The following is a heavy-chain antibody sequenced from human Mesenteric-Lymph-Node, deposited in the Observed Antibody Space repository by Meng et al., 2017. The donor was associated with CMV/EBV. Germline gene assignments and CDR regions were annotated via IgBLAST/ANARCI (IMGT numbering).Heavy chain of an antibody. V-gene: IGHV4-39*01. Sequence: VSGGSSSSSGHYWGWVRQPPGKGLEWIGVIYYSGSTYYDPSLKSRVTISVDTSKNQFSLKLTSVTAADTAVYYCARLGPVGPTLGDYWGLGTLVTVSS. D-gene: IGHD1-26*01. CDR2: IYYSGST. CDR3: ARLGPVGPTLGDY. J-gene: IGHJ4*02. CDR1: GGSSSSSGHY.